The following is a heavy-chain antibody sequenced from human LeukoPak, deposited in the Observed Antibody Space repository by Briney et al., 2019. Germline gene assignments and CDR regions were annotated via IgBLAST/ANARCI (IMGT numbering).Heavy chain of an antibody. D-gene: IGHD2-2*01. Sequence: GGSLRLSCAASGFTFSAYWMHWVRQSPGKGLVWVSRINSDGSSTDYADSVKGRFTISRDIAKSTLYLQMNSLKAEDTAVYYCARVATTSSKWSLDYWGQGTLVTVSS. CDR2: INSDGSST. V-gene: IGHV3-74*01. CDR3: ARVATTSSKWSLDY. J-gene: IGHJ4*02. CDR1: GFTFSAYW.